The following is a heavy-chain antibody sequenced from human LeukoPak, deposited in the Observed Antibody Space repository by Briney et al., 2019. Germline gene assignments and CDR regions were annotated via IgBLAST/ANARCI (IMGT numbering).Heavy chain of an antibody. J-gene: IGHJ4*03. CDR1: GFTFSNAW. Sequence: PGGSLRLSCAASGFTFSNAWMSWVRQAPGKGLEWVGRIKSKTDGGTTDYAAPVKGRFAISRDDSKNTLYLQMNSLKTEDTAVYYCTYIDPAGSYHPYFDYWGQGTTVTVSS. CDR2: IKSKTDGGTT. D-gene: IGHD1-26*01. V-gene: IGHV3-15*01. CDR3: TYIDPAGSYHPYFDY.